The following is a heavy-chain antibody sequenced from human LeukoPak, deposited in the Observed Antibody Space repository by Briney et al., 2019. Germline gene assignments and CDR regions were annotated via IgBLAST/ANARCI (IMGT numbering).Heavy chain of an antibody. CDR3: ARGGPSRTYYYGSGSYYLHYFGY. CDR2: INHSGST. V-gene: IGHV4-34*01. CDR1: GGSFSGYY. Sequence: SETLSLTCAVYGGSFSGYYWSWIRQPPGKGLEWIGEINHSGSTNYNPSLKSRVTISVDTSKNQFSLKLSSVTAADTAVYYCARGGPSRTYYYGSGSYYLHYFGYWGQGTLVTVSS. J-gene: IGHJ4*02. D-gene: IGHD3-10*01.